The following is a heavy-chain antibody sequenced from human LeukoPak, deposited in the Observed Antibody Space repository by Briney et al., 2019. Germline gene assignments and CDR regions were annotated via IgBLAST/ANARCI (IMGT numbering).Heavy chain of an antibody. D-gene: IGHD3-10*01. V-gene: IGHV4-4*07. Sequence: PSETLSLTRTVSGGSLCRYYWRWIRQPAGKGLEWIGRIYTSGSTDYNPSLKSRVTMSVDTSKNQFSLKLSFVTVADTAVYYSSRVLRVIGVLFDAFDIWGQGTMVTVSS. CDR2: IYTSGST. CDR1: GGSLCRYY. J-gene: IGHJ3*02. CDR3: SRVLRVIGVLFDAFDI.